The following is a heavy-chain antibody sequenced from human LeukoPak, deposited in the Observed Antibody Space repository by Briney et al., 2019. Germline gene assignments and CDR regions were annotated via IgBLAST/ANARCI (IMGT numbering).Heavy chain of an antibody. CDR3: ANSYRSDDYYYMDV. J-gene: IGHJ6*03. CDR1: GGTFSSYA. V-gene: IGHV1-69*05. D-gene: IGHD3-10*01. CDR2: IIPIFGTA. Sequence: ASVKVSCKASGGTFSSYAISWVRQAPGQGLEWMGGIIPIFGTANYAQKFQGRVTITTDESTDTAYMELSSLRSEDTAVYYCANSYRSDDYYYMDVWGKGTTVTVSS.